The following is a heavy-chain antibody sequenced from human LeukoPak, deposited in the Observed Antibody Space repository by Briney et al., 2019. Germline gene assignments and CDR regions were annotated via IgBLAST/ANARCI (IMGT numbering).Heavy chain of an antibody. CDR1: GGSISSGGYY. CDR3: ASSQFGWGLGIAAAKD. V-gene: IGHV4-31*03. Sequence: PSETLSLTCTVSGGSISSGGYYWSWIRQHPGKGLEWIGYIYYSGSTYYNPSLKSRVTISVDTSKNQFSLKLSSVTAADTAVYYCASSQFGWGLGIAAAKDWGQGTLVTVSS. J-gene: IGHJ4*02. CDR2: IYYSGST. D-gene: IGHD6-13*01.